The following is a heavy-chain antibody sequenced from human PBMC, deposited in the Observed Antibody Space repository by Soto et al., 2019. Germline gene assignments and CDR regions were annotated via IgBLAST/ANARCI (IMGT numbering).Heavy chain of an antibody. D-gene: IGHD2-2*01. CDR1: GYTLTELS. V-gene: IGHV1-24*01. CDR2: FDPEDGET. Sequence: ASVKVSCKVSGYTLTELSMHWVRQAPGKGLEWMGGFDPEDGETIYAQKFQGRVTMTEDTSTDTAYMELSSLRSEDTAVYYCATLGHCSSTSCYFLVWFDPWGQGTLVTVSS. J-gene: IGHJ5*02. CDR3: ATLGHCSSTSCYFLVWFDP.